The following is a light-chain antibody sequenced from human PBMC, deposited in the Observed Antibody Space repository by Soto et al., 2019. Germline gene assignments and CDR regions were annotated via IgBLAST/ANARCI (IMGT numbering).Light chain of an antibody. V-gene: IGKV1-5*01. CDR3: QQYNAYST. Sequence: DIQMTQSPSTLSGSVGDRVTIPCRASQSISSWLAWYQQKPGKAPKLLIYDASSLKSGVPARFSGSGSGTEFTLTISSLQPDDFATYYCQQYNAYSTFGQGTRLEIK. J-gene: IGKJ5*01. CDR1: QSISSW. CDR2: DAS.